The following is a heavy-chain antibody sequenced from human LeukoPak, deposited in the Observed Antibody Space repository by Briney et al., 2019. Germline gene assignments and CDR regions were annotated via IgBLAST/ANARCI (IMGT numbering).Heavy chain of an antibody. D-gene: IGHD2-8*01. CDR3: ARRVEGGVIFRPAQRGFRVYFDS. CDR2: IYPGDSDT. CDR1: GYSFTSYW. V-gene: IGHV5-51*01. J-gene: IGHJ4*02. Sequence: GESLKISCKGSGYSFTSYWLGWVRQMPGKGLEWMGIIYPGDSDTRYSPSFQGQVSISVDKSISTAYLQWTSLKASDTAIYYCARRVEGGVIFRPAQRGFRVYFDSWGQGTLVTVSS.